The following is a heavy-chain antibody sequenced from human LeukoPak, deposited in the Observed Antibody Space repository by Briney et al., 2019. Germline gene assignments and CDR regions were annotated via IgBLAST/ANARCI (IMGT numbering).Heavy chain of an antibody. D-gene: IGHD4-17*01. CDR2: ISTDGSTT. CDR3: TRDRTTVTLFDY. Sequence: GGSLRLSCAASGFTFSSYWMHWVRQAPGKGLVWVSRISTDGSTTGYADSVKGRFTSSRDNAKNTLYLQMNSLRAEDTAVYYCTRDRTTVTLFDYWGQGILVTVSP. J-gene: IGHJ4*02. V-gene: IGHV3-74*01. CDR1: GFTFSSYW.